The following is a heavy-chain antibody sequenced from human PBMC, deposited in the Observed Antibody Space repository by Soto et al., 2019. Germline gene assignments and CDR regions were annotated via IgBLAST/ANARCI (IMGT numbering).Heavy chain of an antibody. Sequence: SETLSLTCTVSGGSISSYYWSWIRQPPGKGLEWIGYIYYSGSTNYNPSLKSRVTISVDTSKNQFSLKLSSVTAADTAVYYCARDLGSGWIYNWFDPWGQGTLVTVSS. CDR3: ARDLGSGWIYNWFDP. CDR2: IYYSGST. V-gene: IGHV4-59*01. J-gene: IGHJ5*02. D-gene: IGHD6-19*01. CDR1: GGSISSYY.